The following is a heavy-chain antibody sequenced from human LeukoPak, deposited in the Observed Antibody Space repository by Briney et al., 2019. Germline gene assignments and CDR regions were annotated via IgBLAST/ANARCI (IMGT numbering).Heavy chain of an antibody. CDR1: GFTFSSYS. V-gene: IGHV3-21*05. CDR2: ISSNSDYI. J-gene: IGHJ3*02. Sequence: GGSLRLSCAASGFTFSSYSMNWVRQAPGKGLEWISYISSNSDYIYQAGSVKGRFTISRDNSKNTLYLQMNSLRAEDTAVYYCAKDSPAGAFDIWGQGTMVTVSS. CDR3: AKDSPAGAFDI. D-gene: IGHD2-2*01.